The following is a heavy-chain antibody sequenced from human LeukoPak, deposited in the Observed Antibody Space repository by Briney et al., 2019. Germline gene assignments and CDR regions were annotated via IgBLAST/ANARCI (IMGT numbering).Heavy chain of an antibody. V-gene: IGHV4-61*02. CDR2: IYTSGST. J-gene: IGHJ4*02. CDR1: GGSISSGGYS. Sequence: PSQTLSLTCAVSGGSISSGGYSWSWIRQPAGKGLEWIGRIYTSGSTNYNPSLKSRVTMSVDTSKNQFSLKLSSVTAADTAVYYCAREAVAYYYGSGSYWPYDYWGQGTLVTVSS. CDR3: AREAVAYYYGSGSYWPYDY. D-gene: IGHD3-10*01.